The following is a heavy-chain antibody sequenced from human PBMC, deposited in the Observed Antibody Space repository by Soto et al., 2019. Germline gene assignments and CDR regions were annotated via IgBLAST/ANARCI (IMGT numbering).Heavy chain of an antibody. Sequence: QVRLQESGPGLVKPSETLSLTCTVSGGSVSSGSYYWNWIRQPPGKGLEWIGYIYYSGSTNYNPSLMCRVTISVDTSKNQFSLRLSSVTAADTAVYYWAREGYCSSTSCYRGGDYWGQGTVVTVSS. CDR1: GGSVSSGSYY. J-gene: IGHJ4*02. D-gene: IGHD2-2*02. V-gene: IGHV4-61*01. CDR2: IYYSGST. CDR3: AREGYCSSTSCYRGGDY.